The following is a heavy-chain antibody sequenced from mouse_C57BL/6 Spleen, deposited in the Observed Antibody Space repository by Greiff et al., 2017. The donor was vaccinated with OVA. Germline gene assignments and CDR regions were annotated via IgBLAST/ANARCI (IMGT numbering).Heavy chain of an antibody. CDR3: ARQGSNYNAMDY. CDR2: ISSGGSYT. Sequence: EVMLVESGGDLVKPGGSLKLSCAASGFTFSSYGMSWVRQTPDKRLEWVATISSGGSYTYYPDSVKGRCTISRDNAKNTLYLQMSSLKSEDTAMYYCARQGSNYNAMDYWGQGTSVTVSS. CDR1: GFTFSSYG. V-gene: IGHV5-6*01. J-gene: IGHJ4*01. D-gene: IGHD2-5*01.